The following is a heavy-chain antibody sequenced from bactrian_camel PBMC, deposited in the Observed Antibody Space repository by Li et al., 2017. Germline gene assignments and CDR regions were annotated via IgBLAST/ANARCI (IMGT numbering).Heavy chain of an antibody. Sequence: QVQLVESGGDSVQAGGSLTLSCAVSGYASSSKCMAWFRQAGGAERELAAVIYFGGAGDDRTFHADSVKGRFAISQDNAENTLYLQMDSLKPEDTGMYFCGVGSWSSDTAGPSEDDMDYWGKGTQVTVS. CDR2: IYFGGAGDDRT. CDR1: GYASSSKC. D-gene: IGHD2*01. J-gene: IGHJ7*01. V-gene: IGHV3S54*01.